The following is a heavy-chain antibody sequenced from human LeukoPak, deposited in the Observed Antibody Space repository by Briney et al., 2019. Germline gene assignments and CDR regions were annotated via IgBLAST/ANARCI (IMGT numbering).Heavy chain of an antibody. CDR2: INPSGGST. CDR3: ARDAGYCSSTSCYGKYNWFDP. CDR1: GYTFTSYY. D-gene: IGHD2-2*01. Sequence: ASVKVSCKASGYTFTSYYMHWVRQAPGQGLEWMGIINPSGGSTSYAQKFQGRVTMTRDTSTSTVYMELSSLRSEDTAAYYCARDAGYCSSTSCYGKYNWFDPWGQGTLVTVSS. V-gene: IGHV1-46*01. J-gene: IGHJ5*02.